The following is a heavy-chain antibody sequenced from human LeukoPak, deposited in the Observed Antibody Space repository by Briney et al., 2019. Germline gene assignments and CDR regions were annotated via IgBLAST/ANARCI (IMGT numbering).Heavy chain of an antibody. D-gene: IGHD3-16*02. J-gene: IGHJ4*02. CDR3: ARDWDYVWGSYRANDFDY. CDR2: ISAYNGNT. CDR1: GYTFTSYG. Sequence: ASVKVSCKASGYTFTSYGISWVRQAPGQGLEWMGWISAYNGNTNYAQELQGRVTMTTDTSTSTAYMELRSLRSDDTAVYYCARDWDYVWGSYRANDFDYWGQGTLVTVSS. V-gene: IGHV1-18*01.